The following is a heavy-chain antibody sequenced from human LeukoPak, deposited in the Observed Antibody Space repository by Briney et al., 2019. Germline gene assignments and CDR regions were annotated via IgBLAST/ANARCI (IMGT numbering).Heavy chain of an antibody. J-gene: IGHJ4*03. D-gene: IGHD5-24*01. CDR2: IDHRGDT. Sequence: SETQSLTCAVYGGSFSRYYWSWIRQSPGKGLEWIAEIDHRGDTNYNPSVKSRVTISVDTSKNQFSLKVRSLSAADTAVYYCARGATISETGYFDFWGQGTLVTVSS. V-gene: IGHV4-34*01. CDR3: ARGATISETGYFDF. CDR1: GGSFSRYY.